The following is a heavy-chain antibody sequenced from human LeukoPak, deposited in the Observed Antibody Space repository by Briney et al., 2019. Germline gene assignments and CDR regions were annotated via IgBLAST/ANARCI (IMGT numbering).Heavy chain of an antibody. CDR2: ISGSGGST. CDR3: AKDHEKFDP. Sequence: QASETLSLTCAVYGGSFSGYYWSWVRQAPGKGLEWVSAISGSGGSTYYADSVKGRFTISRDNSKNTLYLQMNSLRAEDTAVYYCAKDHEKFDPWGQGTLVTVSS. V-gene: IGHV3-23*01. CDR1: GGSFSGYY. J-gene: IGHJ5*02.